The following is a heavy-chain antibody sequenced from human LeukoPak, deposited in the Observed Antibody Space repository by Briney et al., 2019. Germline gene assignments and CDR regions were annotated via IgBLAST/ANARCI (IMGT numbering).Heavy chain of an antibody. D-gene: IGHD3-22*01. Sequence: GSLRLSCAASGFTFSSYWMSWVRQAPGKGLEWVSYISSSGSTIYYADSVKGRFTISRDNAKNSLYLQMNSLRAEDTAVYYCARALDSSGYYWALDAFDIWGQGTMVTVSS. CDR2: ISSSGSTI. V-gene: IGHV3-48*04. CDR3: ARALDSSGYYWALDAFDI. J-gene: IGHJ3*02. CDR1: GFTFSSYW.